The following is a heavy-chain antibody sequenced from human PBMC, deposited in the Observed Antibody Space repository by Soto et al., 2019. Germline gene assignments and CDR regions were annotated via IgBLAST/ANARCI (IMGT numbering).Heavy chain of an antibody. J-gene: IGHJ4*02. V-gene: IGHV4-31*03. D-gene: IGHD4-17*01. Sequence: QVQLEESGPGLVQPSETLSLTCSVSGGSINSASYHWGWLRQHPGKGLEFIGFIFYTGPTYYNPSLETRVTISVDTSKNHVSLRLSAVTAADTAVYYCARLDYGDSAFDSWGRGTQVTVSS. CDR1: GGSINSASYH. CDR3: ARLDYGDSAFDS. CDR2: IFYTGPT.